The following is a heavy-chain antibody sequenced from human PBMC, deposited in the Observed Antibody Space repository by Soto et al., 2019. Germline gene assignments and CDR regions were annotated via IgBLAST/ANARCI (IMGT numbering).Heavy chain of an antibody. CDR3: AKDLRAGSGYDFDY. CDR1: GFTFTSYS. CDR2: VNPGGYST. J-gene: IGHJ4*02. V-gene: IGHV3-23*01. Sequence: EVQLLQSGGGLVQPGGSLRLSCAASGFTFTSYSMTWVRHTPGKGPAWVAAVNPGGYSTYYADSVKGRFTISRDNSNKTLYLQMNSLRAEDTAVYYCAKDLRAGSGYDFDYRDQGTLVTVSS. D-gene: IGHD5-12*01.